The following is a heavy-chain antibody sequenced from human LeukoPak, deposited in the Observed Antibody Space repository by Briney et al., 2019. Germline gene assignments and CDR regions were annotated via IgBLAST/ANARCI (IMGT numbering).Heavy chain of an antibody. CDR1: GGSFSGYY. CDR2: INLSGST. Sequence: SETLSLTCAVNGGSFSGYYWSWIRQPPGKGLEWMGQINLSGSTTYNPPPQSRVTTSVDTSKNQFSLKLSSVTAADTAVYYCAREARYCSSTSCYQYQRINWFDPWGQGTLVTVSS. CDR3: AREARYCSSTSCYQYQRINWFDP. J-gene: IGHJ5*02. V-gene: IGHV4-34*01. D-gene: IGHD2-2*01.